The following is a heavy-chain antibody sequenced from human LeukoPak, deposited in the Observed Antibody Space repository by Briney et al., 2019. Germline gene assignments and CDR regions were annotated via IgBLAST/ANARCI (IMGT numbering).Heavy chain of an antibody. CDR3: ARKGPKVTIFGVVNRKTYMDV. J-gene: IGHJ6*03. CDR2: INHSGST. D-gene: IGHD3-3*01. V-gene: IGHV4-34*01. Sequence: SETLSLTCAVYGGSFSGYYWSWIRQPPGKGLEWIGEINHSGSTNYNPSLKSRVTISVDTSKNQFSLKLSSVTAADTAVYYCARKGPKVTIFGVVNRKTYMDVRGKGTTVTVSS. CDR1: GGSFSGYY.